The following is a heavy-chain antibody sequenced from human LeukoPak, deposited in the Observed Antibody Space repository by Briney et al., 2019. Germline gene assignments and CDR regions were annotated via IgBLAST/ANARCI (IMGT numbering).Heavy chain of an antibody. CDR2: VYYTGGT. J-gene: IGHJ4*02. V-gene: IGHV4-39*01. Sequence: SETLSLTCTVSGDSTSNSQYYWAWIRQSPGKGLEWIGSVYYTGGTFYNPSLNSRVTVSIDTSRNLFSLKLRSLTAADTAVYYCARQPPWGTMIVVHYFDYWGRGTLVAVSS. CDR1: GDSTSNSQYY. CDR3: ARQPPWGTMIVVHYFDY. D-gene: IGHD3-22*01.